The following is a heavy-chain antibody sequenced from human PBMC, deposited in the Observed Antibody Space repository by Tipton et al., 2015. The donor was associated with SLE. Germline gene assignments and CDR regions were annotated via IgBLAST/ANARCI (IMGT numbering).Heavy chain of an antibody. CDR2: IWYDGSNK. CDR3: AKDRSYWELFFDH. V-gene: IGHV3-33*06. D-gene: IGHD1-26*01. Sequence: SLRLSCAASGFTFSSYGMHWVRQAPGKGLEWVAVIWYDGSNKYYADSVKGRFTISRDNSKNTLYLQMNSLRAEDTAVYYCAKDRSYWELFFDHWGQGALVTVSS. CDR1: GFTFSSYG. J-gene: IGHJ4*02.